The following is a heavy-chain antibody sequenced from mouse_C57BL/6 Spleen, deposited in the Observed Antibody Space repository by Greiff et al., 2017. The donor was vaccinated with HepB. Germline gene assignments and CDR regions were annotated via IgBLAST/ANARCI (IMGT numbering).Heavy chain of an antibody. D-gene: IGHD1-1*01. CDR3: ARPSHYYGSSFAMDY. CDR1: GFTFSDYG. V-gene: IGHV5-17*01. J-gene: IGHJ4*01. CDR2: ISSGSSTI. Sequence: EVKVVESGGGLVKPGGSLKLSCAASGFTFSDYGMHWVRQAPEKGLEWVAYISSGSSTIYYADTVKGRFTISRDNAKNTLFLQMTSLRSEDTAMYYCARPSHYYGSSFAMDYWGQGTSVTVSS.